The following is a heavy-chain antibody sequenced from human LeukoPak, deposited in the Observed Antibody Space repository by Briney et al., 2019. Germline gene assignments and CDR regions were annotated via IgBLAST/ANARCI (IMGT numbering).Heavy chain of an antibody. Sequence: SETLSLTCAVSDDSFSSHYWTWIRQPPGKGLEWIGYISYIGTTNYNPSLKSRVTISIDTSKNQFSLKLSSVTAADTAGYYCARDLVTVTKGFDIWGQGTMVSVSS. CDR2: ISYIGTT. V-gene: IGHV4-59*11. CDR1: DDSFSSHY. J-gene: IGHJ3*02. CDR3: ARDLVTVTKGFDI. D-gene: IGHD4-17*01.